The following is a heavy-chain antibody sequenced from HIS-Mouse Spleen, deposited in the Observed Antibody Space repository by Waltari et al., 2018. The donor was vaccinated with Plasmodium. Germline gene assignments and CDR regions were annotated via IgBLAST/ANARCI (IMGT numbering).Heavy chain of an antibody. V-gene: IGHV1-2*02. CDR1: GYTFTGSH. J-gene: IGHJ1*01. D-gene: IGHD6-13*01. CDR3: ARVLGYKAAAGTFVEYFQH. Sequence: QVQLVQSGAEVKKPGASVKVSCKASGYTFTGSHMPWVRQAPGQGLAWMGWINPNSGGTNYAQKFQGRVTMTRDTSISTAYMELSRLRSDDTAVYYCARVLGYKAAAGTFVEYFQHWGQGTLVTVSS. CDR2: INPNSGGT.